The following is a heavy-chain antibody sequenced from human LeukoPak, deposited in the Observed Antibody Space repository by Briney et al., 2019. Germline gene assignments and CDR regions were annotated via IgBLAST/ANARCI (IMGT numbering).Heavy chain of an antibody. CDR3: ARDKDGSWYRLFDY. Sequence: SVNVSCKTSGGTFSSYAISWVRQPPGQGLEWMGGIIPIFGTANYAQKFQGRVTITADKSTSTAYMELSSLRSEDTAVYYCARDKDGSWYRLFDYWGQGTLVTVSS. V-gene: IGHV1-69*06. CDR2: IIPIFGTA. J-gene: IGHJ4*02. D-gene: IGHD6-13*01. CDR1: GGTFSSYA.